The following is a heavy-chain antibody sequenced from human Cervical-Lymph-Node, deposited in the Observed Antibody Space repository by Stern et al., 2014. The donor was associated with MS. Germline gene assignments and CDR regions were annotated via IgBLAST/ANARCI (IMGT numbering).Heavy chain of an antibody. D-gene: IGHD2-2*01. CDR3: ARGASCSSTSCYGYYFDY. Sequence: EVQLEESGGGLVQPGGSLRLSCAASGFTFSSYDMHWVRQATGKGLEWVSAIGTAGDTYYPGSVKGRFTISRENAKNSLYLQMNSLRAGDTAVYYCARGASCSSTSCYGYYFDYWGQGTLVTVSS. J-gene: IGHJ4*02. CDR1: GFTFSSYD. CDR2: IGTAGDT. V-gene: IGHV3-13*01.